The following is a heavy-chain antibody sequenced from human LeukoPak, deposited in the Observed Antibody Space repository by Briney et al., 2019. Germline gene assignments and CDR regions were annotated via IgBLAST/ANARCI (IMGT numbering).Heavy chain of an antibody. D-gene: IGHD5-18*01. Sequence: GGSLRLSCVASGFTFVSHWMTWVRQAPGKGLEWVANINQDGSERYYVDSVKGRFTISRDNAKNSLYLQMNSLRAEDAAVYYCARDRRQLSDYYYYYMDVWGKGTTVTISS. V-gene: IGHV3-7*03. CDR2: INQDGSER. CDR3: ARDRRQLSDYYYYYMDV. J-gene: IGHJ6*03. CDR1: GFTFVSHW.